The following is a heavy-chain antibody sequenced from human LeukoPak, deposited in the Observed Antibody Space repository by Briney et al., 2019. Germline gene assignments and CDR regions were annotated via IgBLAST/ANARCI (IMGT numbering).Heavy chain of an antibody. CDR3: ARGRAVAIYYFDY. Sequence: AASVKVSCKASGYTFTSYDINWVRQATGQGLEWMGWMNPNSGNTGYAQKLQGRVTMTTDTSTSTAYMELRSLRSDDTAVYYCARGRAVAIYYFDYWGQGTLVTVSS. J-gene: IGHJ4*02. D-gene: IGHD6-19*01. CDR1: GYTFTSYD. CDR2: MNPNSGNT. V-gene: IGHV1-8*01.